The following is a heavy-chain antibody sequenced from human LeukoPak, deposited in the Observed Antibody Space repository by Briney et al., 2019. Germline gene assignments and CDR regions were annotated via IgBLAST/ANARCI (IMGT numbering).Heavy chain of an antibody. CDR1: GYTFTSFG. Sequence: VASVKVSCKASGYTFTSFGISWVRQAPGQGLEWMGWISAYNGNTNYAQKFQGRVTMTTDTSTSTAYMELRSLRSDDTAVYYCARDEFNGDPHATIRLFDYWGQGTLVTVSS. J-gene: IGHJ4*02. CDR3: ARDEFNGDPHATIRLFDY. V-gene: IGHV1-18*01. D-gene: IGHD4-17*01. CDR2: ISAYNGNT.